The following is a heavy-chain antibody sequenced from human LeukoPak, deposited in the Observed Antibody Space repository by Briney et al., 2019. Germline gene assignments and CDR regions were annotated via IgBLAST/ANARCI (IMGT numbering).Heavy chain of an antibody. CDR2: ISGSGGST. Sequence: GGSLRLSCAASGFTSSSYAMSWVRQAPGKGLEWVSAISGSGGSTYYADSVKGRFTISRDNSKHTPYLQMNSLRAEDTAVYYCAKASYYYGDYGYWGQGTLVTVSS. V-gene: IGHV3-23*01. CDR1: GFTSSSYA. J-gene: IGHJ4*02. CDR3: AKASYYYGDYGY. D-gene: IGHD4-17*01.